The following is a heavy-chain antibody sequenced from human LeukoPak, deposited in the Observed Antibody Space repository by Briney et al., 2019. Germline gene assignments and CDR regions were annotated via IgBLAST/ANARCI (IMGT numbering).Heavy chain of an antibody. V-gene: IGHV3-53*01. D-gene: IGHD3-10*01. Sequence: PGGSLRLSCAASGFTVSSNYMNWVRQAPGKGLEWVSVICSGGSTYYADPVKGRFTISTDNSKNTLYLQMNSLRAEDTAVYYCARAPLYYGGLSFDYWGQGTLVTVSS. CDR1: GFTVSSNY. CDR3: ARAPLYYGGLSFDY. CDR2: ICSGGST. J-gene: IGHJ4*02.